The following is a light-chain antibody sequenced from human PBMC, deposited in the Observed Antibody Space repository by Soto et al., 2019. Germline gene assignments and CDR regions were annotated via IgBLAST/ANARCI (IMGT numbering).Light chain of an antibody. CDR1: QSVSSSY. CDR3: QQYGSSPGRT. V-gene: IGKV3-20*01. J-gene: IGKJ2*01. Sequence: EIVLTQSPGTLSLSPGERATLSCRASQSVSSSYLAWYQQKPGQAPRLLIYGASSRPTGIPDRFSGSGSGTDFTLTISRLEPEDLAVYYCQQYGSSPGRTFGQGTKLAIK. CDR2: GAS.